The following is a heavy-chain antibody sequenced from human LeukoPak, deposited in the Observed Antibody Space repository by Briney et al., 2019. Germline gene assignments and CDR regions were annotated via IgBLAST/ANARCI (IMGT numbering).Heavy chain of an antibody. J-gene: IGHJ3*02. CDR1: GFTFDDYA. V-gene: IGHV3-43*02. D-gene: IGHD5-24*01. Sequence: GGSLRLSCAASGFTFDDYAMHWVRQAPGKGLEWVSLSGADGSSTYYADSVKGRFTISRDNSKNTLYLQMNSLRAEDTAVYYCARDGYKNHDAFDIWGQGTMVTVSS. CDR3: ARDGYKNHDAFDI. CDR2: SGADGSST.